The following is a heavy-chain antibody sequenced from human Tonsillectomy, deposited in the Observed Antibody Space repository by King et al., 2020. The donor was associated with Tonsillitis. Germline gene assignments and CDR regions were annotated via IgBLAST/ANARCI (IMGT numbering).Heavy chain of an antibody. CDR1: GFTVSSNY. CDR2: IYSGGST. CDR3: ARMVPAANFDF. Sequence: VQLVESGGGLIQPGRSLRLSCAASGFTVSSNYMSWVRQAPGKGLEWVSMIYSGGSTYYADSVKGRFTISRDNSKNTLYLRMNSLRAEDTAVYYYARMVPAANFDFWGQGTLVTVSS. J-gene: IGHJ4*02. V-gene: IGHV3-53*01. D-gene: IGHD2-2*01.